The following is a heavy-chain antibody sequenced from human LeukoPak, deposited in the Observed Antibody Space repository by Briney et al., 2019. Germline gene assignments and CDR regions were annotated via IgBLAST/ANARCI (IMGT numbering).Heavy chain of an antibody. Sequence: GGSLRLSCAASGFTFSTYGMSWVRQAPGKGLEWVSAITGSGGSTYYADSVKGRFTISRDNSKNTLYLQINSLRVEDTAVYYCARDQLEAVLYFDYWGQGTLVTVSS. CDR2: ITGSGGST. V-gene: IGHV3-23*01. CDR1: GFTFSTYG. CDR3: ARDQLEAVLYFDY. D-gene: IGHD1-1*01. J-gene: IGHJ4*02.